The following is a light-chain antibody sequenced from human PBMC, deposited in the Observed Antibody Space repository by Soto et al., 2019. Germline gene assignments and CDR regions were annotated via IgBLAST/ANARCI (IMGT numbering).Light chain of an antibody. J-gene: IGKJ1*01. V-gene: IGKV3-20*01. CDR2: GAS. Sequence: EIVLTQSPGTLSSSPGERATLSCRASQSVRSNTLAWYQQKPGQAPSLLIYGASSRDTGIPVRFSGSGSGTDVTLTICRLEPEDFEVYFCQHYGGSSTFGQGTRVEI. CDR3: QHYGGSST. CDR1: QSVRSNT.